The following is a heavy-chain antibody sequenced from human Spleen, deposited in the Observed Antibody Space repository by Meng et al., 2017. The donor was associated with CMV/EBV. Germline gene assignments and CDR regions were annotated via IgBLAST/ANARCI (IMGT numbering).Heavy chain of an antibody. CDR1: GYSFTGYF. CDR2: VNPNTGGA. Sequence: ASVKVSCKSSGYSFTGYFMHWVRQAPGQGLEWMGCVNPNTGGANYAQKFQGRINMTRDTSISTTYMELNRLRSDDTAVYSCARVQVTRTARSYFDHWGQGTLVTVSS. CDR3: ARVQVTRTARSYFDH. D-gene: IGHD2-21*02. V-gene: IGHV1-2*02. J-gene: IGHJ4*02.